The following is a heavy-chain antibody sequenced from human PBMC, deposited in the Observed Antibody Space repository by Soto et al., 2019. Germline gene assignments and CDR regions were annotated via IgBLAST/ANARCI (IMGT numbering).Heavy chain of an antibody. V-gene: IGHV4-31*03. D-gene: IGHD5-18*01. J-gene: IGHJ6*02. Sequence: SETLSLTCTVSGGSISSGGYYWSWIRQHPGKGLEWIGYIYYSGSTYHNPSLKSRVTISVDTSKNQFSLKLSSVTAADTAVYYCARNVFRGYSYGYRYYYGMDVWGQGTTVTVSS. CDR2: IYYSGST. CDR3: ARNVFRGYSYGYRYYYGMDV. CDR1: GGSISSGGYY.